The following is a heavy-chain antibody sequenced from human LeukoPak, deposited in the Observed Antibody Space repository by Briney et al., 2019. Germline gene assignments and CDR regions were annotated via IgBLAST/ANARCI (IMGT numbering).Heavy chain of an antibody. CDR2: INHSGST. Sequence: SETLSLTCAVYGGSFSGYYWSWIRQPPGKGLEWIGEINHSGSTNYNPSLKSRVTISVDTSKNQFSLKLSSVTAADTAVYYCARDRLVYYDSSGSDYWGQGTLVTVSS. V-gene: IGHV4-34*01. CDR1: GGSFSGYY. CDR3: ARDRLVYYDSSGSDY. D-gene: IGHD3-22*01. J-gene: IGHJ4*02.